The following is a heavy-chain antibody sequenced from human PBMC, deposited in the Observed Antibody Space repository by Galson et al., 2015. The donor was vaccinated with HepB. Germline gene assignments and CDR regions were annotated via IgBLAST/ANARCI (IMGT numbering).Heavy chain of an antibody. V-gene: IGHV3-21*01. J-gene: IGHJ3*02. CDR3: VREGSGEEKGDHADAFEI. CDR2: ISSSSSYI. Sequence: SLRLSCAASGFTFSSYSMNWVRQAPGKGLEWVSSISSSSSYIYYADSVKDRFTISRDSSKSTLYLQMNSLRDEDTAVYYCVREGSGEEKGDHADAFEIWGQGTMVTVSS. CDR1: GFTFSSYS. D-gene: IGHD3-10*01.